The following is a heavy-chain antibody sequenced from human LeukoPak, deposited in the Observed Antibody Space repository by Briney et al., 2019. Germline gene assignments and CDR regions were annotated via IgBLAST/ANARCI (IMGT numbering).Heavy chain of an antibody. CDR1: GGSISSYY. D-gene: IGHD3-22*01. Sequence: SETLSLTCTVSGGSISSYYWSWIRQPPGKGLEWIGYIYTSGSTNYNPSLKSRVTISVDTSKNQFSLKLSSVTAADTAVYYCARQDYDSSGYIRGNWFDPWGQGTLVTVSS. CDR3: ARQDYDSSGYIRGNWFDP. J-gene: IGHJ5*02. V-gene: IGHV4-4*09. CDR2: IYTSGST.